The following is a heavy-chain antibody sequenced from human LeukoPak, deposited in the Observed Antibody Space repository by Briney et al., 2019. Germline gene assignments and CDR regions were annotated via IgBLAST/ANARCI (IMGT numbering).Heavy chain of an antibody. D-gene: IGHD6-13*01. CDR3: VRQFTSSWFDY. J-gene: IGHJ4*02. V-gene: IGHV3-30*04. Sequence: GGSLRLSCAASGFTFTNYPVHWVRQAPGKGLEWVTVISYDGTTKYYADSVKGRFTISRDNSRNTLYLQMNNLRTEDTAVYYCVRQFTSSWFDYWGQGTLVTVSS. CDR2: ISYDGTTK. CDR1: GFTFTNYP.